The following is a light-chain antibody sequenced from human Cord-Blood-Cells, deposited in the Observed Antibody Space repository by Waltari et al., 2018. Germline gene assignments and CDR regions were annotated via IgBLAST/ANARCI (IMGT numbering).Light chain of an antibody. CDR3: SSYTSSSTLVV. CDR2: DVS. CDR1: SSDVGGYNT. V-gene: IGLV2-14*01. Sequence: QSALTQPASVSGSPGHSLTISCTGTSSDVGGYNTVSWYQQHPGKAPKLMIYDVSNRPSGVSNRFSGSKSGNTASLTISGLQAEDEADYYCSSYTSSSTLVVFGGGTKLTVL. J-gene: IGLJ2*01.